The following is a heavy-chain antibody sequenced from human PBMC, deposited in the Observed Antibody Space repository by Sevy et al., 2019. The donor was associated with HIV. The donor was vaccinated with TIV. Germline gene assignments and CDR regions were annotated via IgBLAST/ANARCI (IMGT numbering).Heavy chain of an antibody. CDR1: GFTFSSYS. J-gene: IGHJ4*02. CDR2: ISSSSSTI. V-gene: IGHV3-48*02. D-gene: IGHD3-22*01. CDR3: ARGFGYYYDSSGFAVCDY. Sequence: LSLTCAASGFTFSSYSMNWVRQAPGKGLEWVSYISSSSSTIYYADSVKGRFTISRDNAKNSLYLQMNSLRDEDTAVYYCARGFGYYYDSSGFAVCDYWGQGTLVTVSS.